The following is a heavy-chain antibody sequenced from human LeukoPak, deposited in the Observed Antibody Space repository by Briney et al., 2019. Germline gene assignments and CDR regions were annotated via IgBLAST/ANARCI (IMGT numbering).Heavy chain of an antibody. CDR2: IYHSGST. Sequence: SGTLSLTCTVFGYSISSGYYWGWIRQPPGKGLEWIGSIYHSGSTYYNPSLKSRVTKSADTSKNQFSLKLHSVTAADTAVYYCARGVDGNGYFDYWGQGTLVTVS. J-gene: IGHJ4*02. CDR1: GYSISSGYY. D-gene: IGHD2-8*01. V-gene: IGHV4-38-2*02. CDR3: ARGVDGNGYFDY.